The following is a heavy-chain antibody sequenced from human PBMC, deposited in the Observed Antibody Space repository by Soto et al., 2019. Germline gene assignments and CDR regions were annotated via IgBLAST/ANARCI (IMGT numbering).Heavy chain of an antibody. CDR1: GGAITGYY. Sequence: SATLSLTCNVSGGAITGYYWNWIRQPPGKGLEWIGYVYFSGSTKYNPSLTSRVTISVDMSKKQFSLRLTSMTSADTAVYYCSRERGAVASIADAFDIWGQGTMVTVSS. CDR2: VYFSGST. V-gene: IGHV4-59*01. J-gene: IGHJ3*02. CDR3: SRERGAVASIADAFDI. D-gene: IGHD6-6*01.